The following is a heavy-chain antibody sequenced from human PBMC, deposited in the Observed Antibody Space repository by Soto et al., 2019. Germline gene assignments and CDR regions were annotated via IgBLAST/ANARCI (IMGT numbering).Heavy chain of an antibody. D-gene: IGHD6-19*01. CDR2: INNSGSRT. J-gene: IGHJ4*01. CDR3: AKDRVALAGMGFFDS. V-gene: IGHV3-23*01. Sequence: EVQLLESGGNLIQPGGSLRLSCAASGFTLSNFAMTWVRQAPGKGLQWVSTINNSGSRTYYADSVRGRFTISRDNSNNRLYLQMTSLTADDTARYYWAKDRVALAGMGFFDSWGQGSLVIVSS. CDR1: GFTLSNFA.